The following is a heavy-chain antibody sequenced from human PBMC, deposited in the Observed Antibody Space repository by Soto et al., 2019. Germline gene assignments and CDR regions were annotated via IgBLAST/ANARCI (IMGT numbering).Heavy chain of an antibody. CDR2: ISGSGGGT. CDR3: AETPPLDSSSWFFDS. CDR1: GFTFSNYA. D-gene: IGHD6-13*01. J-gene: IGHJ4*02. V-gene: IGHV3-23*01. Sequence: EVQLLESGGGLVQPGGSLRLTCAASGFTFSNYAMSWVRHAPGKGLEWVSGISGSGGGTIYADSVKGRFTISRDNSKNTLYLQVNTMRPEDTAVYHCAETPPLDSSSWFFDSWGQGTLVTVSS.